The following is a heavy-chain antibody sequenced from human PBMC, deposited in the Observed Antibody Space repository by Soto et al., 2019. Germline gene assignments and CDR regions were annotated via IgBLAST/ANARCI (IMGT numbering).Heavy chain of an antibody. CDR2: IYPGESDT. J-gene: IGHJ5*02. D-gene: IGHD6-13*01. CDR3: ARLGKPGIAPSPNWFDP. V-gene: IGHV5-51*01. Sequence: GESLKISCKGSGYSFTSYWIGWVRQMPGKGLEWMGIIYPGESDTRYSQSFQGQVTISADKSISTAYLQWRSLKASDTAMYYCARLGKPGIAPSPNWFDPWGQGTLVTVSS. CDR1: GYSFTSYW.